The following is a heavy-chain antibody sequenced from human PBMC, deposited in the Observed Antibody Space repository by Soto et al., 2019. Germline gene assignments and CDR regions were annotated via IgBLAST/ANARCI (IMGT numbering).Heavy chain of an antibody. V-gene: IGHV3-33*01. CDR3: ARDLRSSRTTYFDY. D-gene: IGHD6-13*01. CDR2: IWYDGSNK. Sequence: SLRLSCAASGFTFSSYGMHWVRQAPGKGLEWVAVIWYDGSNKYYADSVKGRFTISRDNSKNTLYLQMNSLRAEDTAVYYCARDLRSSRTTYFDYWGQGTLVTVSS. J-gene: IGHJ4*02. CDR1: GFTFSSYG.